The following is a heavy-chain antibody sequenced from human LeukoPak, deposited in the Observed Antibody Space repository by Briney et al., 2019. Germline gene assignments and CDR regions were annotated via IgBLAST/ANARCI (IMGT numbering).Heavy chain of an antibody. CDR1: GFTFSDHF. CDR3: VRVGSVSGSDYLDY. D-gene: IGHD6-19*01. CDR2: SRNKAKSYTT. V-gene: IGHV3-72*01. Sequence: GGSLRLSCAVSGFTFSDHFLDWVRQAPGKGLEWVGRSRNKAKSYTTEYAASVKGRFTVSRDDSKNSLYLQMNSLETEDTAVYYCVRVGSVSGSDYLDYWGQGTLVTVSS. J-gene: IGHJ4*02.